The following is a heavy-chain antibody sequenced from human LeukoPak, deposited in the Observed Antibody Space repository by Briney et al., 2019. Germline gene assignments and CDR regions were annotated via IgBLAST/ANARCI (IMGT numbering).Heavy chain of an antibody. D-gene: IGHD3-10*01. CDR1: GFTFSSYA. J-gene: IGHJ3*02. CDR3: AKDLSFAGRSAFDI. V-gene: IGHV3-21*01. CDR2: ISSSSSYI. Sequence: PGRSLRLSCAASGFTFSSYAMNWVRQAPWKGLEWVSSISSSSSYIYYADSVKGRFTISRDNAKNSLYLQMNSLRAEDAAVYYCAKDLSFAGRSAFDIWGQGTMVTVSS.